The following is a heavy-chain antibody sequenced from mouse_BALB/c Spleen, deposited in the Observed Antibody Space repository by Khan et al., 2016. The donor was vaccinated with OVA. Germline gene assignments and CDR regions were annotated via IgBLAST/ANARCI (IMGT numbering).Heavy chain of an antibody. CDR2: INPNNGYT. J-gene: IGHJ3*01. D-gene: IGHD2-4*01. CDR3: ARRIYHDYDGARFAY. V-gene: IGHV1-4*01. Sequence: QVRLQQSGAELARPGASVKMSCKASGYTFTSYTIHWVKQRPGQGLDWIGYINPNNGYTNYNQKFKDKATLTADKSSSTAYMQLSSLTSEDSAVXYCARRIYHDYDGARFAYWGQGTLVTVSA. CDR1: GYTFTSYT.